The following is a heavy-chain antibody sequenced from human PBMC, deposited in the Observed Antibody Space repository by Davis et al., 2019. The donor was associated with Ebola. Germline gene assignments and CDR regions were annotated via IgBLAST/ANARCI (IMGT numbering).Heavy chain of an antibody. J-gene: IGHJ6*02. CDR3: ARGGITMVQGVISHYYYYGMDV. Sequence: GGSLRLSCAASGFTFSSYWMSWVRQAPGKGLEWVANIKQDGSEKYYVDSVKGRFTISRDNAKNSLYLQMNSLRAEDTAVYYCARGGITMVQGVISHYYYYGMDVWGQGTTVTVSS. CDR1: GFTFSSYW. V-gene: IGHV3-7*03. CDR2: IKQDGSEK. D-gene: IGHD3-10*01.